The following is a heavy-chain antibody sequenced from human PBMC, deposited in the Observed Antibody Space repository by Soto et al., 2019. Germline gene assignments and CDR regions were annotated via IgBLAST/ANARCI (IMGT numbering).Heavy chain of an antibody. Sequence: GGSLRLSCASSGFTFSSYAMSLVRQAPGKGLEWVSAISGSGGSTYYADSVKGRFTISRDNSKNTLYLQMNSLRAEDTAVYYCAKLSPPDYSHFDYWGQGTLVTVSS. CDR3: AKLSPPDYSHFDY. D-gene: IGHD4-4*01. V-gene: IGHV3-23*01. J-gene: IGHJ4*02. CDR1: GFTFSSYA. CDR2: ISGSGGST.